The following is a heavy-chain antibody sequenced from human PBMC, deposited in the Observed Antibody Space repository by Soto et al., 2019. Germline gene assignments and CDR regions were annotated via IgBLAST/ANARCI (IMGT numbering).Heavy chain of an antibody. J-gene: IGHJ6*02. V-gene: IGHV4-59*01. CDR2: IYYSGST. CDR1: GGSISGYY. Sequence: PSETLSLTCTVSGGSISGYYWSWIRQPPGKGLEWIGYIYYSGSTNYNPSLKSRVTISVDTSKNQFSLKLSSVTAADTAVYYCARASIGGIAAAGPQVDMDVWGQGTTVTVSS. D-gene: IGHD6-13*01. CDR3: ARASIGGIAAAGPQVDMDV.